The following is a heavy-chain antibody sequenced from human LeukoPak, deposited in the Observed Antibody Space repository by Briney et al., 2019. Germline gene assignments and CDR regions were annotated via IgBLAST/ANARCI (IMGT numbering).Heavy chain of an antibody. D-gene: IGHD5-18*01. CDR2: IYSGGST. V-gene: IGHV3-66*01. CDR1: GFTVSSNY. J-gene: IGHJ3*02. Sequence: GGSLRLSCAASGFTVSSNYMSWVRQAPGKGLEWVSVIYSGGSTYYTDSVKGRFTISRDNSKNTLYLQMNSLRAEDTAVYYCARGNTAMVPDAFDIWGQGAMVTVSS. CDR3: ARGNTAMVPDAFDI.